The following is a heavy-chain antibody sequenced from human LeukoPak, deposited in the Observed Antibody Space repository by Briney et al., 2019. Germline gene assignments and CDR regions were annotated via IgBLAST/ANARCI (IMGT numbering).Heavy chain of an antibody. CDR3: ARFTTAPLDYYFDY. D-gene: IGHD3-22*01. J-gene: IGHJ4*01. V-gene: IGHV4-34*01. Sequence: SETLSLTCAVYGGSFSGYYWSWIRQPPGKGLEWIGEINHSGSTNYNPSLKSRVTISVDTSKNQFSLKLSSVTAADTAVYYCARFTTAPLDYYFDYWGQEPWSPSPQ. CDR2: INHSGST. CDR1: GGSFSGYY.